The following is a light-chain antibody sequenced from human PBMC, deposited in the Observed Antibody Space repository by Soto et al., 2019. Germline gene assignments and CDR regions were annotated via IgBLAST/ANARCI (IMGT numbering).Light chain of an antibody. CDR1: QSVSSY. CDR2: DAS. J-gene: IGKJ1*01. CDR3: QQRSNWPRT. Sequence: EIVLTESPATLSLCPGERATLSCGASQSVSSYLAWYQQKPGQAPRLLIYDASNRATGIPARFSGSGSGTDFTLTISSLEPEDFAVYYCQQRSNWPRTFGQGTKVDI. V-gene: IGKV3-11*01.